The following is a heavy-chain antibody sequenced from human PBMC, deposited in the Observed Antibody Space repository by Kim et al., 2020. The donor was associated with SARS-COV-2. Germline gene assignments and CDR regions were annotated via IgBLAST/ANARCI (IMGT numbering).Heavy chain of an antibody. Sequence: GGSLRLSCAASGFTFSSYGMHWVRQAPGKGLEWVAVISYDGSNKYYADSVKGRFTISRDNSKNTLYLQMNSLRAEDTAVYYCAKLGERGPFDYWGQGTLVTVSS. V-gene: IGHV3-30*18. D-gene: IGHD3-16*01. J-gene: IGHJ4*02. CDR2: ISYDGSNK. CDR1: GFTFSSYG. CDR3: AKLGERGPFDY.